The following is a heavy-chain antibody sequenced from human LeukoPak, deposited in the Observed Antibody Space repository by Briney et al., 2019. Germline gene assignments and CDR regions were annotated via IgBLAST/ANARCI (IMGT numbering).Heavy chain of an antibody. Sequence: GGSLRLSCAASGFTFSSYGMSWVRQAPGKGLEWVSAISGSGGSTYYADSVKGRFTISRDNSKNTLYLQMNSLRAEDTAVYYCAKDQERHSSSWSFFDYWGQGTLVTVSS. CDR2: ISGSGGST. CDR1: GFTFSSYG. CDR3: AKDQERHSSSWSFFDY. D-gene: IGHD6-13*01. J-gene: IGHJ4*02. V-gene: IGHV3-23*01.